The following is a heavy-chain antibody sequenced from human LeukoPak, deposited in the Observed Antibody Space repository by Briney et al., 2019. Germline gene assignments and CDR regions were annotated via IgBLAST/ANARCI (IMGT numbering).Heavy chain of an antibody. CDR3: ARWVTAGRGKKDAFDV. Sequence: GESLKISCKASGYSFTTYWIGWVRQMPGKGLEWMGIIYPGDSDTRYSPSFQGQVTVSADKSISTAYLQWSSLKASDTAMYYCARWVTAGRGKKDAFDVWGQGTMVTVSS. CDR2: IYPGDSDT. CDR1: GYSFTTYW. D-gene: IGHD2-21*02. V-gene: IGHV5-51*01. J-gene: IGHJ3*01.